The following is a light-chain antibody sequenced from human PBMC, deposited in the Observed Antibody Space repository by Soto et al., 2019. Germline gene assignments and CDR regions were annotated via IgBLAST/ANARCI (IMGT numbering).Light chain of an antibody. Sequence: QPVLTQSPSASASLGASVKLTCTLSSGHSSYAIAWHQQPPEKGPRYLMKLNSDGSHSKGAGTPDRFSGSSSGAERYLTISRLQSEDDADYYCQTWGTGTHVVFGGGTKLTVL. V-gene: IGLV4-69*01. CDR3: QTWGTGTHVV. CDR1: SGHSSYA. J-gene: IGLJ2*01. CDR2: LNSDGSH.